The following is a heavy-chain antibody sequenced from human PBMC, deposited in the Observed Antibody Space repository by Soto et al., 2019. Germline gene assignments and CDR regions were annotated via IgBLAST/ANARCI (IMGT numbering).Heavy chain of an antibody. V-gene: IGHV5-10-1*01. Sequence: EVQLVQSGAEVKKPGESLRISCKGSGYSFTSYWISWVRQMPGKGLEWMGRIDPSDSYTNYSPSFQGHVTISADKSISTAYLQWSSLKASDTAMYYCARLHYYYGSGSYPYYFDYWGQGTLVTVSS. CDR2: IDPSDSYT. CDR1: GYSFTSYW. J-gene: IGHJ4*02. D-gene: IGHD3-10*01. CDR3: ARLHYYYGSGSYPYYFDY.